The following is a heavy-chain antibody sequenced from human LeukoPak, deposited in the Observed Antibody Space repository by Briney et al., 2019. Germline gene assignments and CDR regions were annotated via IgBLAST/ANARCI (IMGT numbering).Heavy chain of an antibody. V-gene: IGHV4-59*01. Sequence: SETLSLTCTVSGGSISRYYWSWLRQPPGKGLEWIGYIYYNGATNYNPSLKSRVTISIDTSQNQFSLRMTSLTAADTAVYYCVRDSSFFDYWGQGSLVTVSS. CDR1: GGSISRYY. CDR2: IYYNGAT. J-gene: IGHJ4*02. CDR3: VRDSSFFDY.